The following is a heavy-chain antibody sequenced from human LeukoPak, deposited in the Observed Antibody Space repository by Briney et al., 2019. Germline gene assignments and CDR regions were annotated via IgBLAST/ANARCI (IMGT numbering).Heavy chain of an antibody. V-gene: IGHV3-23*01. D-gene: IGHD1-1*01. CDR2: ISGSGGST. J-gene: IGHJ3*02. Sequence: PGGSLTRSCAASGFTFRSYAVSCVRQAPGEALEWVSAISGSGGSTYYADSVKGRFTNSRDNSKNTLYLQMNSLSAEDTAVYYCATALERVRDDAFDIWGQGTMVTASS. CDR1: GFTFRSYA. CDR3: ATALERVRDDAFDI.